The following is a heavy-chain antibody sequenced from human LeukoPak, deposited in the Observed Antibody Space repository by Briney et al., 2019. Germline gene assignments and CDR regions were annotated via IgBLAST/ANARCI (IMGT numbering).Heavy chain of an antibody. Sequence: ASVKVSCKASGYTFTSYDMSWVRQAPGQGLEWMGWISAYNGNTNYAQKLQGRVTMTTDTSTSTAYMELRSLRSDDTAVYYCARVGASDSSGYYSKFSFYWFDPWGQGTLVTVSS. CDR3: ARVGASDSSGYYSKFSFYWFDP. V-gene: IGHV1-18*01. CDR1: GYTFTSYD. J-gene: IGHJ5*02. D-gene: IGHD3-22*01. CDR2: ISAYNGNT.